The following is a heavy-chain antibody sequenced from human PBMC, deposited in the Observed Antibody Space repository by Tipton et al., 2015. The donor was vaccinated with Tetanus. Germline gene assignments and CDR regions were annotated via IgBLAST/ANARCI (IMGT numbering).Heavy chain of an antibody. D-gene: IGHD3-22*01. CDR1: GGSISTYY. CDR3: ARDVWRYYDSSGYQDHDAFDI. V-gene: IGHV4-4*07. J-gene: IGHJ3*02. Sequence: GLVKPSETLSLTCTVSGGSISTYYWSWIRQPAGKGLEWIGRIYTSGSTNYNPSLKRRVTMSVDTSNTQFSPKLSSVTAADTAVYYCARDVWRYYDSSGYQDHDAFDIWGQGTMVTVSS. CDR2: IYTSGST.